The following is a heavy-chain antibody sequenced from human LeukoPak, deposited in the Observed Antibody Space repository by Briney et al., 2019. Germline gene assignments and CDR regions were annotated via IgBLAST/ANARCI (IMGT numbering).Heavy chain of an antibody. CDR3: ARDIVSSGWYEGFDY. CDR1: GFSVSTNY. D-gene: IGHD6-19*01. Sequence: GGSLRLSCAASGFSVSTNYMSWDRQAPGRGLEWVSVIYAGGSTYYANSVRGRFTFSRDNSKNTLYLQMNSLRAEDTAVYYCARDIVSSGWYEGFDYWGQGTLVTVSS. V-gene: IGHV3-53*01. J-gene: IGHJ4*02. CDR2: IYAGGST.